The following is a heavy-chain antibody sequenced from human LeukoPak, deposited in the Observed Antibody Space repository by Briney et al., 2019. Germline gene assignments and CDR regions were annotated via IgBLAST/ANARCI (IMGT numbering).Heavy chain of an antibody. J-gene: IGHJ3*01. CDR1: GFTFSSYA. V-gene: IGHV3-48*03. CDR3: ARVLSSSSSSLGAYDL. D-gene: IGHD2-2*01. Sequence: GGSLRLSCAGSGFTFSSYAMNWVRQAPGKGPEWVSYISSNAGNMYHADSVKGRFTISRDNAKSSLYLQMNSLRAEDTAFYYCARVLSSSSSSLGAYDLWGQGTMVHVSS. CDR2: ISSNAGNM.